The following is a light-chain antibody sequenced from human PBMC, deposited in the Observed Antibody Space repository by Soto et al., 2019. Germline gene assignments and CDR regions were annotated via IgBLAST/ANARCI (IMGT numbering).Light chain of an antibody. V-gene: IGKV1-39*01. CDR1: QSISSY. CDR3: LQSYSAPPWT. Sequence: DIQMTQSPASLSASVGDRVTITCRASQSISSYLNCYQQKPGKGPNLLIYVASSLQSGVPSRFSGSGAGTDFTLPISSLQPGDFATYYCLQSYSAPPWTFGPGTMVDTK. CDR2: VAS. J-gene: IGKJ1*01.